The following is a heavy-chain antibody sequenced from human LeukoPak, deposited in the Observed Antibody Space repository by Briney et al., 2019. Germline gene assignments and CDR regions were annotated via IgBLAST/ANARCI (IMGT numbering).Heavy chain of an antibody. V-gene: IGHV1-2*02. CDR2: INPNSGGT. D-gene: IGHD3-22*01. CDR1: GYTFTGYY. CDR3: ARVRGYYDSSGYYLDY. Sequence: GASVKVSCKASGYTFTGYYTHWVRQAPGQGLEWMGWINPNSGGTNYAQKFQGRVTMTRDTSISTAYMELSRLRSDDTAVYYCARVRGYYDSSGYYLDYWGQGTLVTVSS. J-gene: IGHJ4*02.